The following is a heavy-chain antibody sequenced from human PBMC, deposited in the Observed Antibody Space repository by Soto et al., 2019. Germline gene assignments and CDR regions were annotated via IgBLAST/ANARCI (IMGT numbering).Heavy chain of an antibody. J-gene: IGHJ5*02. CDR3: GTGSSCTKDEA. Sequence: QVQLVQSGAEVKKPGSSVKVSCKASGGTLSRSAISWVRQAPGQGLEWMGGIIPIFGPAIYAQKFRGRVSIIADESTRTAYTKMSSLRSEDTAVYYCGTGSSCTKDEAWGPGTLVTVAS. CDR1: GGTLSRSA. V-gene: IGHV1-69*01. D-gene: IGHD6-13*01. CDR2: IIPIFGPA.